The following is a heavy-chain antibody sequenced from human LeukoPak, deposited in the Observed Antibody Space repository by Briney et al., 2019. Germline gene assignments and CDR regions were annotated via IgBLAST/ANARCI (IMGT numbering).Heavy chain of an antibody. V-gene: IGHV6-1*01. J-gene: IGHJ5*02. CDR3: ARETFIVVVVAATPRWFDP. CDR1: GDSVSSNSAA. CDR2: TYYRSKWYN. Sequence: SQTLSLTCAISGDSVSSNSAAWNWIRQSPSRGLEWLGRTYYRSKWYNDYAVSVKSRITINPDTSKNQFSLQLNSVTPEDTAVYYCARETFIVVVVAATPRWFDPWGQGTLVTVSS. D-gene: IGHD2-15*01.